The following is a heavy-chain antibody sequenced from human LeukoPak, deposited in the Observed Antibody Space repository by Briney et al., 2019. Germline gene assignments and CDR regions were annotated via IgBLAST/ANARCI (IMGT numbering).Heavy chain of an antibody. J-gene: IGHJ4*02. V-gene: IGHV4-4*02. CDR3: VRGHRDNWHLDFAH. CDR1: GDSMSSIDW. Sequence: SEALSLTCAVSGDSMSSIDWWSWVRQPPGKGLEWIGEIHHTGSTNYNPSLKSRVTISVDTSKNQFSLNLKSVTAADTAVYYCVRGHRDNWHLDFAHWGQGTLVTVSS. CDR2: IHHTGST. D-gene: IGHD1-20*01.